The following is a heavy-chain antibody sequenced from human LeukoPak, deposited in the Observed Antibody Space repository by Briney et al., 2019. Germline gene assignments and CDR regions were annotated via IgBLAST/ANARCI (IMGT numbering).Heavy chain of an antibody. CDR2: VIPIFGTA. Sequence: ASVKVSCKASGGTFSSYAISWVRQAPGQGLEWMGGVIPIFGTANYAQKFQGTVTITTDESTSTAYMELSSLRAEDTAVYYCARVRDSGSYLPGYWGQGTLVTVSS. CDR1: GGTFSSYA. D-gene: IGHD1-26*01. CDR3: ARVRDSGSYLPGY. J-gene: IGHJ4*02. V-gene: IGHV1-69*05.